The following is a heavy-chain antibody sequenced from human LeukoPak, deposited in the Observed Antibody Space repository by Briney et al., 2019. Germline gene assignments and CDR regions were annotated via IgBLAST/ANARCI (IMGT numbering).Heavy chain of an antibody. CDR1: GITFSSYG. D-gene: IGHD5-18*01. Sequence: GGSLRLSCAASGITFSSYGMSWVRQAPGKGLEWVSVIYSGGSTYYADSVKGRFTISRDNSKNTLYLQMNSLRAEDTAVYYCARGQLWPQAFDYWGQGTLVTVSS. CDR2: IYSGGST. V-gene: IGHV3-53*01. J-gene: IGHJ4*02. CDR3: ARGQLWPQAFDY.